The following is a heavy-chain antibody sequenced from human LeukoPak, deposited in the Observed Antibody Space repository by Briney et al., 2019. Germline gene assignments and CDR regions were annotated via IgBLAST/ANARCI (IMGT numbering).Heavy chain of an antibody. Sequence: GGSLRLSCAASGFTFSSSWMSWVRQAPGKGLEWVANTKHDGSEEYYVDSVKGRFTISRDNAKSSLYLQFNSLRAEDTAVYFCAGVVPPLYYFDYWGQGTLVTVSS. CDR2: TKHDGSEE. V-gene: IGHV3-7*01. CDR3: AGVVPPLYYFDY. D-gene: IGHD3-10*01. J-gene: IGHJ4*02. CDR1: GFTFSSSW.